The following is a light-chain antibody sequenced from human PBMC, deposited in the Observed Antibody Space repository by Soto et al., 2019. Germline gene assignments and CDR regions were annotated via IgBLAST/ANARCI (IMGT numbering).Light chain of an antibody. Sequence: EIVFTQSPATLALSPGERATLSCRASQSVSSYLAWYQQKPGQAHRLLISDASNRATGIPVRFSGSGFGTDFTLTIRSLEAEDSAVYYCQQRSNWPSITFGQGTRLEIK. V-gene: IGKV3-11*01. J-gene: IGKJ5*01. CDR2: DAS. CDR1: QSVSSY. CDR3: QQRSNWPSIT.